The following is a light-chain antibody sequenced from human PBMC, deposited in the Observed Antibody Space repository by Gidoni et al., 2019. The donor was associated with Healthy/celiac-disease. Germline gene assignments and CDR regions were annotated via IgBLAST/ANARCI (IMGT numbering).Light chain of an antibody. CDR2: LGS. V-gene: IGKV2-28*01. J-gene: IGKJ2*04. CDR3: MQALQTPRS. Sequence: DLLMPQSPLSLPVTPGEPASISCRSSQSLLHSNGYNYLDWYLQKPGQAQQLLIYLGSNRASGVPDRDSGSGAGTDVTLKISRVEAEDGGVYYCMQALQTPRSFGQGTKLEIK. CDR1: QSLLHSNGYNY.